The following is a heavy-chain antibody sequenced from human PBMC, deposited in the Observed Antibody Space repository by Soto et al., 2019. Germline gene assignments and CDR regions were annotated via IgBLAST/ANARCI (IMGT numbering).Heavy chain of an antibody. Sequence: ASVKLSCKASGDTFTSYGISWVRQAPGQGLEWMGWISAYNGNTNYAQKLQGRVTMTTDTSTSTAYLQWSSLKASDTAMYYCARHSDFLFGINYYYYGMDVWGQGTTVTVSS. J-gene: IGHJ6*02. CDR2: ISAYNGNT. D-gene: IGHD3-3*01. CDR1: GDTFTSYG. V-gene: IGHV1-18*01. CDR3: ARHSDFLFGINYYYYGMDV.